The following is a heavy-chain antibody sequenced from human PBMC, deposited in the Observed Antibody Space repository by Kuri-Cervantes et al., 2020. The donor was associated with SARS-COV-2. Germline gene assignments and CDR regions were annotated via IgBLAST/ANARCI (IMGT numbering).Heavy chain of an antibody. V-gene: IGHV3-23*01. CDR2: IASSGST. J-gene: IGHJ4*02. CDR3: AKDPTRAILGVGYFFDY. Sequence: GESLKIPCAASGFTVSSYAMSWVRQAPGKGLEWVSTIASSGSTYYADSVKGRFAISRDNSKNTLYLQMNSLRADDTAVYYCAKDPTRAILGVGYFFDYWGQGTLVTSPQ. CDR1: GFTVSSYA. D-gene: IGHD3-3*01.